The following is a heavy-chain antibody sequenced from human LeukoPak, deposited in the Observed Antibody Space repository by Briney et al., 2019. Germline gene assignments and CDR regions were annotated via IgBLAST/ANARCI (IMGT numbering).Heavy chain of an antibody. CDR3: ARDRDVLRYFDWTFDY. J-gene: IGHJ4*02. CDR1: GFTFSSYS. CDR2: ISSSSSYI. D-gene: IGHD3-9*01. Sequence: GGSLRLSCAASGFTFSSYSMNWVRQAPGKGLEWVSSISSSSSYIYYADSVKGRFTISRDNAKNSLYLQMNSLRAEDTAVYYCARDRDVLRYFDWTFDYWGQGTLVTVSS. V-gene: IGHV3-21*01.